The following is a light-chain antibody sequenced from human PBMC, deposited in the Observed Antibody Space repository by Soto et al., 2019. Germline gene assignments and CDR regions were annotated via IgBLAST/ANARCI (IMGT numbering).Light chain of an antibody. V-gene: IGKV1-39*01. CDR1: QTISNL. CDR3: QQKYRNTRT. J-gene: IGKJ1*01. Sequence: DIQMTQSPSFLSAFAGDRVTISCRASQTISNLLHWYQQKPGKAPKLLIYAASKLESGVPSRFGGTVSGTDFTLTISSLQTEDFATYDCQQKYRNTRTFGQGTKVDIK. CDR2: AAS.